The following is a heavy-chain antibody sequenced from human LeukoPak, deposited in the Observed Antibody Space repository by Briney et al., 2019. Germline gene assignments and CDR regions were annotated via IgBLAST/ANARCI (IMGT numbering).Heavy chain of an antibody. V-gene: IGHV3-74*01. J-gene: IGHJ3*01. CDR3: ARAVAGTRNAFDL. D-gene: IGHD6-19*01. Sequence: GGSLRLSCEASGFTFSTHWMHWVRQVPGKGLVWISRISNDVISTISTSYADSVKGRFTISRDNAKNTLYLQMNSLIAEDTAVYYCARAVAGTRNAFDLWGQGTMVTVSS. CDR2: ISNDVIST. CDR1: GFTFSTHW.